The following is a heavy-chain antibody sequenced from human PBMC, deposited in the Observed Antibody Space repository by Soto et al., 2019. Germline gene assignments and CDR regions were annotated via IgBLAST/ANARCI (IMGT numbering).Heavy chain of an antibody. CDR2: IIGSGVTT. V-gene: IGHV3-23*01. D-gene: IGHD2-15*01. CDR1: GFTFSSFA. Sequence: PGGSLRLSCAASGFTFSSFAMNWVRQAPGRGLEWVSAIIGSGVTTYYADSVKGRFTISRDNSKNTLYLQMSSLSAEDTAVYYCAQDLSVVLVAPTPPHWGQGTLVTVSS. CDR3: AQDLSVVLVAPTPPH. J-gene: IGHJ4*02.